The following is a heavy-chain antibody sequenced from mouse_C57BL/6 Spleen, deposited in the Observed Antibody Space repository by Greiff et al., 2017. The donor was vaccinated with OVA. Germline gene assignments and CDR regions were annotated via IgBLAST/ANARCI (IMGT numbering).Heavy chain of an antibody. J-gene: IGHJ2*01. CDR3: TTEATVVYFDY. V-gene: IGHV14-4*01. CDR1: GFNIKDDY. CDR2: IDPENGDT. D-gene: IGHD1-1*01. Sequence: EVQLQQSGAELVRPGASVKLSCTASGFNIKDDYMHWVKQRPEQGLEWIGWIDPENGDTEYASKFQGKATITADTSSNTAYLQLSSLTSEDTAVYYCTTEATVVYFDYWGQGATLTVSS.